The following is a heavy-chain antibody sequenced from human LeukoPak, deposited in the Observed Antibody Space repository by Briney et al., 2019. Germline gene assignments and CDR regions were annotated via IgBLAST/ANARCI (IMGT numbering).Heavy chain of an antibody. D-gene: IGHD2-2*01. J-gene: IGHJ3*02. V-gene: IGHV4-34*01. CDR1: GGSFSGYY. CDR3: ARHYCSSTSCYGEDDAFDI. Sequence: PSETLSLTCAVYGGSFSGYYWSWIRQPPGKGLEWIGEINHSGSTNYNPSLKSRVTISVDTSKNQFFLKLSSVTAADTAVYYCARHYCSSTSCYGEDDAFDIWGQGTMVTVSS. CDR2: INHSGST.